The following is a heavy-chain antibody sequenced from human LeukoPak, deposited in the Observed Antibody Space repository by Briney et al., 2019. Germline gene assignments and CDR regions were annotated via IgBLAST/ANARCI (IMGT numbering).Heavy chain of an antibody. J-gene: IGHJ4*02. D-gene: IGHD1-26*01. CDR3: ARDVSSTSNWEFDY. CDR1: GYTFVDYF. CDR2: INANSGGT. V-gene: IGHV1-2*06. Sequence: ASVKGSCKTSGYTFVDYFIHWVRQAPGQGLEWMGRINANSGGTEYEQKFQGRVTMTRDTSISTAYVEVNWLISDDTAIYYCARDVSSTSNWEFDYWGQGTLVTVSS.